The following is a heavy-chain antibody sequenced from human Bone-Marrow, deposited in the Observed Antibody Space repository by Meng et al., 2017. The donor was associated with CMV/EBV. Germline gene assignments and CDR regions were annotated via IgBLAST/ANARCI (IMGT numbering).Heavy chain of an antibody. CDR2: ISYDGSNE. CDR1: GFNFSSYA. J-gene: IGHJ3*02. D-gene: IGHD3-3*01. CDR3: ARDTRLWFLECPHI. V-gene: IGHV3-30*04. Sequence: GESLKISCAASGFNFSSYAMHWVRQAPGKGLEWVAVISYDGSNEFYADSVKGRFTTSRDNSKNTLSLLMNSLRPEDTALYYCARDTRLWFLECPHIWGQGTMVTVSS.